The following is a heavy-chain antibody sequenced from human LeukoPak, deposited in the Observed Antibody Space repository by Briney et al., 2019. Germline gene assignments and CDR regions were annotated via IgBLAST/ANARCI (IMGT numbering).Heavy chain of an antibody. CDR2: ISYDGSNK. Sequence: GGSLRLSCAASGFTFSSYAMHWVRQAPGKGLEWVAVISYDGSNKYYADSVKGRFTISRDNSKNTLYLQMNSLRAEDTAVYYCAKSPGYSSSWFGLYYMDVWGKGTTVTVSS. CDR1: GFTFSSYA. CDR3: AKSPGYSSSWFGLYYMDV. V-gene: IGHV3-30-3*02. J-gene: IGHJ6*03. D-gene: IGHD6-13*01.